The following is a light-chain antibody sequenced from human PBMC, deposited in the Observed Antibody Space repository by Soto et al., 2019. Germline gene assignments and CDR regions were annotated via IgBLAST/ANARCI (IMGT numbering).Light chain of an antibody. CDR1: QVISSY. Sequence: AIRMTQAPSSFSASRVDSVTITCRASQVISSYLAWYQQKPGKAPKLLIYAASTLQSGGPSRFSSSGSGTDVTFTLSSLQPEDFATYYSLQDHNYPPKLGKRTKV. CDR2: AAS. J-gene: IGKJ1*01. CDR3: LQDHNYPPK. V-gene: IGKV1-8*01.